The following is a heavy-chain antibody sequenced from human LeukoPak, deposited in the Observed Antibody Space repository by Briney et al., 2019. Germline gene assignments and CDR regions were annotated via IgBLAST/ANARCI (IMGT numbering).Heavy chain of an antibody. CDR3: TRGLSPFDYYDSSGSYYFDY. V-gene: IGHV4-30-4*01. CDR2: IYHSGST. D-gene: IGHD3-22*01. Sequence: SQTLSLTCTVSGGSISSGDYYWSWIRQPPGKGLEWIGYIYHSGSTYYNPSLKSRVTISVHTSKNQFSLKLSSVTATDTAVYYCTRGLSPFDYYDSSGSYYFDYWGQGTLVTVFS. J-gene: IGHJ4*02. CDR1: GGSISSGDYY.